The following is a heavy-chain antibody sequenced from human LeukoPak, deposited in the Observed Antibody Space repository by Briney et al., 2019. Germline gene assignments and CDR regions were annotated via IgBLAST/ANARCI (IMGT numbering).Heavy chain of an antibody. J-gene: IGHJ4*02. CDR3: AIGYSSSSYD. D-gene: IGHD6-13*01. V-gene: IGHV3-23*01. Sequence: GGSLRLSCSASEFSVSTYGMSWVRQAPGKGLEWVSAISGSGGSTYYADSVKGRFTISRDNSKNTLYLQMNSLRAEDTAVYYCAIGYSSSSYDWGQGTLVTVSS. CDR1: EFSVSTYG. CDR2: ISGSGGST.